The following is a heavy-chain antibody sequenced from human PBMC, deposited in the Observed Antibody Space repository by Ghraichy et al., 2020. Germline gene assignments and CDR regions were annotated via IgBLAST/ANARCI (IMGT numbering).Heavy chain of an antibody. CDR2: IIPILGIA. CDR3: ARGLRGGYYYYYMDV. V-gene: IGHV1-69*04. D-gene: IGHD5/OR15-5a*01. Sequence: SVKVSCKASGGTFSSYAISWVRQAPGQGLEWMGRIIPILGIANYAQKFQGRVTITADKSTSTAYMELSSLRSEDTAVYYCARGLRGGYYYYYMDVWDKGTTVTVSS. CDR1: GGTFSSYA. J-gene: IGHJ6*03.